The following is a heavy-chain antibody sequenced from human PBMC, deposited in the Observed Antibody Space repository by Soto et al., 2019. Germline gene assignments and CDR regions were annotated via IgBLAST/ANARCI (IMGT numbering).Heavy chain of an antibody. D-gene: IGHD3-10*01. CDR1: GYTFTNYG. Sequence: ASVKVSCKASGYTFTNYGISWVRQAPGQGLEWMGWISAYKGDTNYAQNLRGRVTMTTDTSTNTAYMELRSLRDDDTAVYYCARDLDGSGSYYTDYWGQGTQVTVSS. J-gene: IGHJ4*02. V-gene: IGHV1-18*01. CDR3: ARDLDGSGSYYTDY. CDR2: ISAYKGDT.